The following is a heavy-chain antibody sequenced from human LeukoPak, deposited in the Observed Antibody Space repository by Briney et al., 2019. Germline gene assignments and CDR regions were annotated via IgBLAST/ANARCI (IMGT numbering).Heavy chain of an antibody. D-gene: IGHD6-6*01. CDR3: ARASRSGIAARPNFSG. Sequence: ASVKVSCKASGYTFTGYYMHWVRQAPGQGLEWMGRINPNSGGTNYAQKFQGRVTMTRDTSISTAYMELSRLRPDDTAVYYCARASRSGIAARPNFSGWGQGTLVTVSS. J-gene: IGHJ4*02. CDR2: INPNSGGT. CDR1: GYTFTGYY. V-gene: IGHV1-2*06.